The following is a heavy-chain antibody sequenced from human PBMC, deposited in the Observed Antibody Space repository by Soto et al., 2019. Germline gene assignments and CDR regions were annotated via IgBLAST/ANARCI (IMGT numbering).Heavy chain of an antibody. CDR3: ARLAYCGGDCYSGLDY. D-gene: IGHD2-21*02. CDR2: IYYSGST. Sequence: QVQLQESGPGLVKPSQTLSLTCTVSGGSISSGDYYWSWIRQPPGKGLEWIGYIYYSGSTYYNPSLKSRVTISVDTSKNQCSLKLSSVTAADTAVYYCARLAYCGGDCYSGLDYWGQGTLVTVSS. CDR1: GGSISSGDYY. V-gene: IGHV4-30-4*01. J-gene: IGHJ4*02.